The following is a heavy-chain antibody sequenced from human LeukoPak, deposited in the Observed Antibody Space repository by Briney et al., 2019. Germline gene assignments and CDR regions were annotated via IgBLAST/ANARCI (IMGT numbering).Heavy chain of an antibody. V-gene: IGHV7-4-1*02. Sequence: ASVKVSCKASGYTFTSYAMNWVRQAPGQGLEWMGWININTGNPTYAQGFTGRFVFSLDTSVSTAYLQISSLKAEDTAVYYCARSRVGDHKDYYYYGMDVWGQGTTVTVSS. D-gene: IGHD2-15*01. CDR1: GYTFTSYA. J-gene: IGHJ6*02. CDR3: ARSRVGDHKDYYYYGMDV. CDR2: ININTGNP.